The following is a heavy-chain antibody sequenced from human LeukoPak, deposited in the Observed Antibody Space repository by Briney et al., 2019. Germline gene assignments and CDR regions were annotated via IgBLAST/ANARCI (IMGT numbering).Heavy chain of an antibody. D-gene: IGHD3-10*01. J-gene: IGHJ4*02. Sequence: GGSLRLSGAASGFTFSSYWMSWVRQAPGMGLEWVANINQDGNKKYYVDSVRGRFTISRDNAKNSLYLQMNGLRAEDTAVYYCARDLIWDGDPDGRDFWGQGTLVSASS. CDR3: ARDLIWDGDPDGRDF. CDR1: GFTFSSYW. V-gene: IGHV3-7*01. CDR2: INQDGNKK.